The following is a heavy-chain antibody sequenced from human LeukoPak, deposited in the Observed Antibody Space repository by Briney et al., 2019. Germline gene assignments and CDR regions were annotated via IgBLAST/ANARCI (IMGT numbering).Heavy chain of an antibody. CDR1: GYSFPSHW. D-gene: IGHD4-17*01. CDR3: ARRNYGDYQGFYWYFDL. V-gene: IGHV5-51*01. CDR2: IYPGDSDT. Sequence: GESLKISCRASGYSFPSHWIGWVRQMPGKGLEWMGIIYPGDSDTTYSPSFQGQVTVSADKSISTTYLQWSSLKASDTAMYYCARRNYGDYQGFYWYFDLWGRGTLVTVSS. J-gene: IGHJ2*01.